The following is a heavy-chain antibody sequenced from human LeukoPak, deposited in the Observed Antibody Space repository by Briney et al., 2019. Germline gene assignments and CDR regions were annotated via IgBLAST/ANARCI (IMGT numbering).Heavy chain of an antibody. Sequence: PGGSLRLSCEASGFTFSNYWMSWVRQAPGKGPEWVANMKQDGGEIYYVDSVKGRFTISRDNSKNTLYLQMNSLRAEDTAVYYCAKDPAAVKQLVPYYFDYWGQGTLVTVSS. D-gene: IGHD6-6*01. CDR1: GFTFSNYW. CDR2: MKQDGGEI. CDR3: AKDPAAVKQLVPYYFDY. V-gene: IGHV3-7*03. J-gene: IGHJ4*02.